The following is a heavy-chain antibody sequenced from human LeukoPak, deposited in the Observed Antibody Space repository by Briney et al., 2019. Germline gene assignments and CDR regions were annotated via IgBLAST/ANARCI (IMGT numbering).Heavy chain of an antibody. V-gene: IGHV4-30-2*01. Sequence: SETLSLTCTVSGGSISSGGYYWSRIRQPPGKGLEWIGYIYHSGSTYYNPSLKSRVTISVDRSKNQFSLKLSSVTAADTAVYYCATMTTVTALGCWGQGTLVTVSS. CDR3: ATMTTVTALGC. CDR1: GGSISSGGYY. CDR2: IYHSGST. D-gene: IGHD4-11*01. J-gene: IGHJ4*02.